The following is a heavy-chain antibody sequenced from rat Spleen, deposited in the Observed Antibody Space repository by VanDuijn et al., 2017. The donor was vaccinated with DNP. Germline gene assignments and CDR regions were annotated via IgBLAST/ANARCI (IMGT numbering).Heavy chain of an antibody. CDR2: ITNSGGST. CDR3: TRETVFDY. Sequence: EVQLVESGGGLVQPGRSLKLSCAASGFTFSNFGMAWVRQAPTKGLEWVASITNSGGSTYYPDSVKGRFTISRDNAQNTLYLQMNSLRSEDTGTYYCTRETVFDYWGQGVMVTVSS. CDR1: GFTFSNFG. J-gene: IGHJ2*01. D-gene: IGHD4-2*01. V-gene: IGHV5S13*01.